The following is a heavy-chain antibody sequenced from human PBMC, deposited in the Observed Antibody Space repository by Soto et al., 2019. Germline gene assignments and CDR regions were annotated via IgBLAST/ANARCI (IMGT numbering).Heavy chain of an antibody. D-gene: IGHD6-6*01. V-gene: IGHV4-4*02. CDR1: GGSISSINC. J-gene: IGHJ4*02. CDR3: SRFAARPPFDY. Sequence: PSETLSLTCAVYGGSISSINCWSCVRQPPWKGLEWIGEIYHSGTTYYNPSLKSRVTISVDSSRNQVSLKMTSVTAADTAVYYCSRFAARPPFDYWGQGLVVTVSS. CDR2: IYHSGTT.